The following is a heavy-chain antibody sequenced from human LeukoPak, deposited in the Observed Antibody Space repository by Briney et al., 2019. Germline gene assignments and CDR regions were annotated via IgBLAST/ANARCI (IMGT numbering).Heavy chain of an antibody. J-gene: IGHJ4*02. CDR1: GFTFSSYG. D-gene: IGHD4-17*01. CDR2: ISYDGSNK. CDR3: AKDVYPTAIDY. V-gene: IGHV3-30*18. Sequence: GGSLRLSCAASGFTFSSYGMHWVRQAPGKGLEWVAVISYDGSNKYYADSAKGRFTISRDNSKNTLYLQMNSLRAEDTAVYYCAKDVYPTAIDYWGQGTLVTVSS.